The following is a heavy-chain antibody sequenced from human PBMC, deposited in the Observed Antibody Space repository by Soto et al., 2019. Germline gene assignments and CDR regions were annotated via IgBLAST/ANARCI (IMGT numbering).Heavy chain of an antibody. CDR2: ISAYNGNT. CDR1: GYTFTSYG. CDR3: ARDLPIQLWTNSTGNPYYYYGMDV. V-gene: IGHV1-18*01. D-gene: IGHD5-18*01. Sequence: QVQLVQSGAEVKKPGASVKVSCKASGYTFTSYGISWVRQAPGQGLEWMGWISAYNGNTNYAQKLQGRVTMTTDTSTSRAYMELRSLRSDDTAVDYCARDLPIQLWTNSTGNPYYYYGMDVWGQGTTVTVSS. J-gene: IGHJ6*02.